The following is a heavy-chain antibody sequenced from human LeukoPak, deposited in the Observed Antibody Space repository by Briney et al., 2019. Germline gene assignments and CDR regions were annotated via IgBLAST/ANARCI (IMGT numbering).Heavy chain of an antibody. D-gene: IGHD2-15*01. Sequence: GGSLRLSCAASGFTFSSYAMSWVRQAPGKGLEWVSAISGSGGSTYYADSVKGRFTISRDNSKNTLYLQMNSLRAEDTAVYYCAKVVASRYCSGGSCYSSLDYWGQGTLVTVSS. CDR3: AKVVASRYCSGGSCYSSLDY. J-gene: IGHJ4*02. V-gene: IGHV3-23*01. CDR1: GFTFSSYA. CDR2: ISGSGGST.